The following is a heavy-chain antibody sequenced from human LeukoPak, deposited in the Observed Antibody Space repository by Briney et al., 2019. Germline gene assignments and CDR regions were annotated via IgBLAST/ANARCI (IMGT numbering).Heavy chain of an antibody. D-gene: IGHD2-2*01. CDR1: GFTFSSYW. CDR2: INTDGSST. J-gene: IGHJ4*02. Sequence: GGSLRLSCAASGFTFSSYWMHRVRQAPGKGLVWVSRINTDGSSTTYADSVKGRFTVSRDNAKNTLYLQMNSLRAEDTAVYYCARWYCSGTSCSESHRLIDYWGQGTLVTVSS. CDR3: ARWYCSGTSCSESHRLIDY. V-gene: IGHV3-74*01.